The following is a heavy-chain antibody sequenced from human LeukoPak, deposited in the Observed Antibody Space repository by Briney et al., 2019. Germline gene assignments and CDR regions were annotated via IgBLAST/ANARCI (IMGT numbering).Heavy chain of an antibody. CDR1: GGSISHYY. CDR3: AREDPQTKVPEGMDV. Sequence: PSETLSLTCTVSGGSISHYYWSWIRQPPGKGLEWIGYIYYSGTTNYNPSLKSRVTISVDTSKNQFSLKLNSATAADTAVYYCAREDPQTKVPEGMDVWGQGTTVTVSS. D-gene: IGHD4/OR15-4a*01. V-gene: IGHV4-59*01. J-gene: IGHJ6*02. CDR2: IYYSGTT.